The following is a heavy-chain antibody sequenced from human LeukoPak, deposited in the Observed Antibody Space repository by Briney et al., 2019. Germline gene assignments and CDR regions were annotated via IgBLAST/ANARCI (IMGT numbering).Heavy chain of an antibody. J-gene: IGHJ3*02. CDR3: AKDRPVGGRRDAFDI. D-gene: IGHD1-26*01. CDR2: ISSSSSYI. CDR1: GFTSSSYS. Sequence: GGSLRLSCAASGFTSSSYSMNWVRQAPGKGLEWGSSISSSSSYIYYADSVKGRFTISRDNSKNTLYLQMNSLRAEDTAVYYCAKDRPVGGRRDAFDIWGQGTMVAVSS. V-gene: IGHV3-21*04.